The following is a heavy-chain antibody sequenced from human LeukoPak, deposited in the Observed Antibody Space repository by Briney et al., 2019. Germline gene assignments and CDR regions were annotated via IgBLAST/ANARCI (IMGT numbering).Heavy chain of an antibody. CDR1: GGSFRGYY. Sequence: AETLSLTCAVYGGSFRGYYWSWIRRPPGKGLEWIGEINHSGSTNYNPSLKSRVTISLDTSMKKFSLKLNSVTAADTAVYYCASTERCSTTCPLDYWGQGTLVTVSS. CDR2: INHSGST. CDR3: ASTERCSTTCPLDY. D-gene: IGHD2-2*01. V-gene: IGHV4-34*01. J-gene: IGHJ4*02.